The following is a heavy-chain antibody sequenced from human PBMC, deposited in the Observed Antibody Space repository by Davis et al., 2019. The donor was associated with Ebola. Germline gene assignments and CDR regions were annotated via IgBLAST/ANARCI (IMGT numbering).Heavy chain of an antibody. D-gene: IGHD6-13*01. CDR3: ARDLKQPPPSYYYGMDV. CDR1: GLTFGDYA. V-gene: IGHV3-49*04. J-gene: IGHJ6*02. CDR2: IRSKAYGGKA. Sequence: GESLKISCTASGLTFGDYAMNWVRRAPEKGLEWVGFIRSKAYGGKAQYAASVKGRFTISRDDSKSIVYLQMNSLKTEDTAVYYCARDLKQPPPSYYYGMDVWGQGTTVTVSS.